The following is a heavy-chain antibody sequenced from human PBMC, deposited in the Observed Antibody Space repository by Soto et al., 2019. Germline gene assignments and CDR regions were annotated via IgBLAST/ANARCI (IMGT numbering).Heavy chain of an antibody. CDR1: GGSISSGDYY. V-gene: IGHV4-30-4*01. Sequence: SETLSLTCTVPGGSISSGDYYWSWIRQPPGKGLEWVGYIYYSGSTYYNPSLKSRVTISVDTSKNQFSLKLSSVTAADTAVYYCARAQGPSTYYDFWSGSGGPYYGMDVWGQGTTVTVSS. CDR2: IYYSGST. D-gene: IGHD3-3*01. CDR3: ARAQGPSTYYDFWSGSGGPYYGMDV. J-gene: IGHJ6*02.